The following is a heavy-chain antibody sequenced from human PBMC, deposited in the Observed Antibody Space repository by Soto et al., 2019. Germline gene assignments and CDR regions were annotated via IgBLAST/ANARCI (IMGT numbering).Heavy chain of an antibody. CDR3: ARGRGDYDILTGYRYYFDY. Sequence: ASVKVSCKASGYTFTGYYMHWVRQAPGQGLEWMGWINPNSGGTNYAQKFQGWVTMTRDTSISTAYMELSRLRSDDTAVYYCARGRGDYDILTGYRYYFDYWGQGTLVTAS. J-gene: IGHJ4*02. CDR2: INPNSGGT. V-gene: IGHV1-2*04. CDR1: GYTFTGYY. D-gene: IGHD3-9*01.